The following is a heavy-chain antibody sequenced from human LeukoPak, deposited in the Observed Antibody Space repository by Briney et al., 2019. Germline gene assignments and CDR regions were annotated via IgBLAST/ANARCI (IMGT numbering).Heavy chain of an antibody. CDR2: INPNSGGT. CDR3: ARGSPEFCSGGSCYSGRNWFDP. CDR1: GYTFTGYY. V-gene: IGHV1-2*02. D-gene: IGHD2-15*01. J-gene: IGHJ5*02. Sequence: GASVKVSCKASGYTFTGYYMHWVRQAPGQGLEWMGWINPNSGGTNYAQKFQGRVTMTRDTSISTAYMALSRLRSDDTAIYYCARGSPEFCSGGSCYSGRNWFDPWGQGTLVTVSS.